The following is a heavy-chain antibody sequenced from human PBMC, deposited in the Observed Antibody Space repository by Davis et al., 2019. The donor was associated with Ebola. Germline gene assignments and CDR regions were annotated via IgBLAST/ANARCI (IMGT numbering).Heavy chain of an antibody. V-gene: IGHV4-38-2*02. D-gene: IGHD3-10*01. CDR2: IYHSGRT. J-gene: IGHJ5*02. CDR3: ARSITMVRGVIPWFDP. Sequence: SETLSLTCTVSGYSINSGYYWGWIRQPPGKGLEWIGSIYHSGRTYYNPSLKSRVTIAVDTSKNQFSLKLNSVTAADTAMYYCARSITMVRGVIPWFDPWGQGTLVTVSS. CDR1: GYSINSGYY.